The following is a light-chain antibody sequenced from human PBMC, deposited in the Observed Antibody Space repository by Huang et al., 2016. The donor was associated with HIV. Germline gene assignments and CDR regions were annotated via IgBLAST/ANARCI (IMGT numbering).Light chain of an antibody. CDR1: QSVNGN. J-gene: IGKJ2*01. Sequence: EMVMTQSPDTLSVSPGERATLSCKASQSVNGNLAWYQQKPGQAPRLLIYGASTRATGIPARFSGSGSGTEFTLTISSLQSEDFAVYYCQQYNNWPPYTFGQGTKLEIK. CDR2: GAS. V-gene: IGKV3-15*01. CDR3: QQYNNWPPYT.